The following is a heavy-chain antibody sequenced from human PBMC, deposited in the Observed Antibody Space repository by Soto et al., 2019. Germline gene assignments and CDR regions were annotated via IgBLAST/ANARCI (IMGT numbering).Heavy chain of an antibody. CDR1: GGSFSGNY. CDR2: FSDSGST. V-gene: IGHV4-34*01. CDR3: ARGNFYYGMDV. Sequence: SETLSLTCALYGGSFSGNYWSWVRQPPGKGLEWIGEFSDSGSTNYNPSLKSRVTISEDMSKSQFSLKLSSVTAADTAVYYCARGNFYYGMDVWGQGTTVTVSS. J-gene: IGHJ6*02.